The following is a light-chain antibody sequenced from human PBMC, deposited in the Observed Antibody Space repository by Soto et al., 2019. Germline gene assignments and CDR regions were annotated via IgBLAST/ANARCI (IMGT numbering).Light chain of an antibody. CDR3: QQSYSTLVT. V-gene: IGKV1-39*01. CDR1: QNITIY. Sequence: DIQMTQSPSSLFASVGDRVTISCRASQNITIYLNWYQQKPGKAPKLLIHTASSLEGGVPSRISGSGSGTDFTLTISSLRPEDCATYYCQQSYSTLVTFGPGTKVDVK. J-gene: IGKJ3*01. CDR2: TAS.